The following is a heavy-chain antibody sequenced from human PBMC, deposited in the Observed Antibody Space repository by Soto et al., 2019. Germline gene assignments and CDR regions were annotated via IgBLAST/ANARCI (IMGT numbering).Heavy chain of an antibody. CDR2: IYYSGST. CDR3: ARAPFDSSWYTGGWFDP. D-gene: IGHD6-13*01. CDR1: GGSISSYY. V-gene: IGHV4-59*01. J-gene: IGHJ5*02. Sequence: SETLSLTCTVSGGSISSYYWSWIRQPPGKGLEWIGYIYYSGSTNYNPSLKSRVTISVDTSKNQFSLKLSSVTAADTAVYYCARAPFDSSWYTGGWFDPWGQGTLVTVSS.